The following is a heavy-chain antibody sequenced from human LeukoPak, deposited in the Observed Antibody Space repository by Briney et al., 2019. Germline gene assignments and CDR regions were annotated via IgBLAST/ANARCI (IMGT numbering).Heavy chain of an antibody. Sequence: ASVKVSCKASGYTFTSYGISWVRQAPGQGLEWMGWISAYNGNTNYAQKLQGRVTMTTDTSTSTAYMELRNLRSDDTAVYYCARAHRGSSTSCYSLDCYYYMDVWGKGTTVTVSS. CDR2: ISAYNGNT. CDR1: GYTFTSYG. CDR3: ARAHRGSSTSCYSLDCYYYMDV. J-gene: IGHJ6*03. D-gene: IGHD2-2*01. V-gene: IGHV1-18*01.